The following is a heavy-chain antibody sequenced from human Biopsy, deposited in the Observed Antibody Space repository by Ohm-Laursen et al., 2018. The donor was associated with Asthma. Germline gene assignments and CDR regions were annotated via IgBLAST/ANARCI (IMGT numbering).Heavy chain of an antibody. CDR2: INSVFGTA. D-gene: IGHD2-2*01. CDR3: ARKAGSCISRTCYSLDF. V-gene: IGHV1-69*13. J-gene: IGHJ4*02. CDR1: GGTFNTYV. Sequence: SVKVSCKSLGGTFNTYVIGWVRQAPGQGLYWMGGINSVFGTATYPQKFQDRVTITADDSTSTVYMELSSLRSEDTAVYYCARKAGSCISRTCYSLDFWGQGTLVTVSS.